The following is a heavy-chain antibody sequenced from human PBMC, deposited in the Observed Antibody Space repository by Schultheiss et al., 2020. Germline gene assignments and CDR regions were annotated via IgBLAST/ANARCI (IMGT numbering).Heavy chain of an antibody. D-gene: IGHD4-23*01. Sequence: SVKVSCKASGYTFTSYGIIWVRQAPGQGLEWMGWISGYNGYTSYARKLQGRVTMTTDTSTSTVYMELRSLRSDDTAVYYCARDGGMGFDYWGQGTLVTVSS. V-gene: IGHV1-18*01. CDR1: GYTFTSYG. J-gene: IGHJ4*02. CDR2: ISGYNGYT. CDR3: ARDGGMGFDY.